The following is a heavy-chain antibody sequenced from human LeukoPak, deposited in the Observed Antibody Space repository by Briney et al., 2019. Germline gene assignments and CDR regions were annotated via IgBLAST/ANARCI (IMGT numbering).Heavy chain of an antibody. J-gene: IGHJ5*02. CDR3: AAAPREGGYFYYWFDP. CDR1: GFTFTSSA. CDR2: IVVGSGNT. D-gene: IGHD5-12*01. Sequence: ASVKVSCKASGFTFTSSAVQWVRQARGQRLEWIGWIVVGSGNTNYAQKFQERVTITRDMSTSTAYMELSSLRSEDTAVYYCAAAPREGGYFYYWFDPWGQGTLVTVSS. V-gene: IGHV1-58*01.